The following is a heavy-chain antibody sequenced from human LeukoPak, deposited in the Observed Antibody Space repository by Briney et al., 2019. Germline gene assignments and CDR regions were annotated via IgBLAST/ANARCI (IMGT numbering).Heavy chain of an antibody. CDR2: IYYSGST. Sequence: PSETLSLTCTVSGGSISSSSYYWGWIRQPPGKGLEWIGSIYYSGSTYYNPSLKSRVTISVDTSKNQFSLKLSSVTAADTAVYYCARESLLYWFDPWGQGTLVTVSS. CDR3: ARESLLYWFDP. V-gene: IGHV4-39*07. J-gene: IGHJ5*02. D-gene: IGHD1-26*01. CDR1: GGSISSSSYY.